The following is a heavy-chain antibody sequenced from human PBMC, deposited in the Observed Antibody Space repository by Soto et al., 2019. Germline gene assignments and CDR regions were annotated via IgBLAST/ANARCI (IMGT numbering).Heavy chain of an antibody. J-gene: IGHJ4*02. Sequence: QVQLVQSGAEVKKPGASVKVSCRASGYTFTSYGISWVRQAPGQGLEWMGWISAYNDKTTYAQKFQGRLTMTTDTSSSTAYMELRSLRYDDPAVYYCARFTGISKWTFDSWGQGTLVTVSS. CDR3: ARFTGISKWTFDS. D-gene: IGHD1-26*01. V-gene: IGHV1-18*01. CDR1: GYTFTSYG. CDR2: ISAYNDKT.